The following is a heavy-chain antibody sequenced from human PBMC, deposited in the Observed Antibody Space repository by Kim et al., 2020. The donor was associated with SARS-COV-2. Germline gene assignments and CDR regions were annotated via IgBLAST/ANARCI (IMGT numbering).Heavy chain of an antibody. Sequence: ASVKVSCKASGYTFRTYHIHWVRQAPGQGLEWMGMIHPSGGRAYPAQKFQGRLFMTRDTSTSTVYMEMSSLRSEDTAVYYCARGGTDYYFAYWGQGTPVTVSS. D-gene: IGHD2-21*01. J-gene: IGHJ4*02. CDR2: IHPSGGRA. CDR3: ARGGTDYYFAY. CDR1: GYTFRTYH. V-gene: IGHV1-46*01.